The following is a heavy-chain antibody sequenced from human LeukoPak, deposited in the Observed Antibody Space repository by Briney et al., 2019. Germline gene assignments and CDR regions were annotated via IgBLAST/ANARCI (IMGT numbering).Heavy chain of an antibody. CDR1: GFTFSGSA. CDR2: IRNKANSFAT. Sequence: GGSLRLSCAASGFTFSGSAMHWVRQASGKGLEWVGRIRNKANSFATAYAASVRGRFTISRDDSKNTAYLQMNSLKTEDTAVYYCTRNYDSSGYDYWGQGTLVTVSS. D-gene: IGHD3-22*01. CDR3: TRNYDSSGYDY. V-gene: IGHV3-73*01. J-gene: IGHJ4*02.